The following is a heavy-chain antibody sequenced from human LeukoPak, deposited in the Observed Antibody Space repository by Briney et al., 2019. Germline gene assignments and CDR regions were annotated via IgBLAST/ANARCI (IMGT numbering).Heavy chain of an antibody. D-gene: IGHD3-10*01. V-gene: IGHV3-23*01. CDR2: ISGSGGST. CDR3: AKEVGVPLLWFGSDAFDI. Sequence: GGSLRLSCAASGFTFSSYAMSWVRQAPGRGREGGAAISGSGGSTYYADSVKGRFTISRDNSKNTLYMPMHSLRADDTAVYHCAKEVGVPLLWFGSDAFDIWGQGTMVTVSS. J-gene: IGHJ3*02. CDR1: GFTFSSYA.